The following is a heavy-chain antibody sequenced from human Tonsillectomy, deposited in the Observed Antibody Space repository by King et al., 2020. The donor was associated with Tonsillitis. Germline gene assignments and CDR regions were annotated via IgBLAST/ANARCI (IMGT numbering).Heavy chain of an antibody. J-gene: IGHJ4*02. D-gene: IGHD6-19*01. CDR1: GFTFSNYG. V-gene: IGHV3-30*18. CDR3: ANDRAVADDSFDY. CDR2: ISYDGSNK. Sequence: VQLVESGGGVVQPGRSLRLSCAASGFTFSNYGMHWVRQAPGKGLEWVALISYDGSNKYYADSVKGRFTISRDNSKNTLYLQMNSLKAEDTAVYYCANDRAVADDSFDYWGQGTLVTVSS.